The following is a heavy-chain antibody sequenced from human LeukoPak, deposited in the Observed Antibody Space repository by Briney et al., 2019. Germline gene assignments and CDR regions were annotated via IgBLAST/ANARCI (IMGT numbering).Heavy chain of an antibody. Sequence: PGGSLRLSCAASGFTFSSYSMNWVRQAPGKGLEWVSSISSSSSYIYYADSVKGRFTSSRDNAKNSLYLQMNSLRAEDTAVYYCARVGVGATSFQHWGQGTLVTVSS. V-gene: IGHV3-21*01. D-gene: IGHD1-26*01. J-gene: IGHJ1*01. CDR1: GFTFSSYS. CDR3: ARVGVGATSFQH. CDR2: ISSSSSYI.